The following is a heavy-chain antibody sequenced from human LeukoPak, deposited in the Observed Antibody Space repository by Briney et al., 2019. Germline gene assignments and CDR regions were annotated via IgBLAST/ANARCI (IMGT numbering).Heavy chain of an antibody. CDR3: ARVNRDSSGYSPEYFQH. Sequence: GASVKVSCKASGYTFTGYYMHWVRQAPGQGLEWMGWINPNSGGTNYAQKFQGWVTMTRDTSISTAYMELSRLRSDDTAVYYCARVNRDSSGYSPEYFQHWGQGTLVTVSS. J-gene: IGHJ1*01. CDR1: GYTFTGYY. CDR2: INPNSGGT. D-gene: IGHD3-22*01. V-gene: IGHV1-2*04.